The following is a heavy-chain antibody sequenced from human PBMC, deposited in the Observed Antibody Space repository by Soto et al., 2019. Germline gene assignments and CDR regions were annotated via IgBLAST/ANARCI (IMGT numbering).Heavy chain of an antibody. V-gene: IGHV2-5*01. D-gene: IGHD5-12*01. CDR2: IYWNDDK. CDR1: GFSLSTSGVG. Sequence: QITLKESGPTLVKPTQPLTLTCTFSGFSLSTSGVGVGWIRQPPGKALEWLALIYWNDDKRYSPSLKSRLTITKDTAKNQVVLTRTNMDPVDTATYYCAHSPNRDGYEGNYYFDYWGQGTLVTVSS. CDR3: AHSPNRDGYEGNYYFDY. J-gene: IGHJ4*02.